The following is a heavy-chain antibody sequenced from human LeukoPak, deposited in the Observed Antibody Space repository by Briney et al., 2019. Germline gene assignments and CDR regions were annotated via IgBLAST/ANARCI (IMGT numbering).Heavy chain of an antibody. J-gene: IGHJ4*02. CDR2: ISAYNGNT. CDR1: GYTFISYG. CDR3: ARANVLRFLEWRGDYFDY. Sequence: ASVKVSCKASGYTFISYGIDWVRQAPGQGLEWMGWISAYNGNTSYAQKFQGRVTMTRDTSTSTVYMELSSLRSEDTAVYYCARANVLRFLEWRGDYFDYWGQGTLVTVSS. V-gene: IGHV1-18*01. D-gene: IGHD3-3*01.